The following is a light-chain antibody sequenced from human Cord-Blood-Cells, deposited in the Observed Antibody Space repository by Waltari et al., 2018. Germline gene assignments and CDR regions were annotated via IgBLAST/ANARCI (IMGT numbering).Light chain of an antibody. CDR1: QSVLYSSNNTNY. CDR3: QQYYSTPWT. CDR2: WAS. V-gene: IGKV4-1*01. J-gene: IGKJ1*01. Sequence: DIVMTQSPDSLAVSLGERVTINCKSSQSVLYSSNNTNYLAWYQQKPGQPPKLLIYWASTRESGVPDRFSGSGSGTDFTLTISSLQAEDVAVYYCQQYYSTPWTFGQGTKVEIK.